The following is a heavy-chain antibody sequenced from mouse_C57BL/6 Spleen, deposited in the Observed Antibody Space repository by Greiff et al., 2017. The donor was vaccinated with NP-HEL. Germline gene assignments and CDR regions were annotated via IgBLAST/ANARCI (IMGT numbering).Heavy chain of an antibody. J-gene: IGHJ4*01. CDR2: ISDGGSYT. V-gene: IGHV5-4*01. CDR1: GFTFSSYA. D-gene: IGHD2-5*01. CDR3: AREGNSNYVRAMDY. Sequence: EVKLMESGGGLVKPGGSLKLSCAASGFTFSSYAMSWVRQTPEKRLEWVATISDGGSYTYYPDNVKGRFTISRDNAKNNLYLQMSHLKSEDTAMYYCAREGNSNYVRAMDYWGQGTSVTVSS.